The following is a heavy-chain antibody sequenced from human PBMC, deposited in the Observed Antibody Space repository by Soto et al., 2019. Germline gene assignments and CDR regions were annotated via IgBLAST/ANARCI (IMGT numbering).Heavy chain of an antibody. Sequence: QVQLVESGGGVVQPGRSLRLSCAASGFTFNSYALHWVRQAPGKGLEWVTVVSYDGVNKYYADSVKGRFTISRDDSKNTMYLQRKSLRVEYTAVYYCVRGGATCHYLEYLGQGILVTVSS. CDR2: VSYDGVNK. J-gene: IGHJ4*02. V-gene: IGHV3-30-3*01. CDR1: GFTFNSYA. D-gene: IGHD3-9*01. CDR3: VRGGATCHYLEY.